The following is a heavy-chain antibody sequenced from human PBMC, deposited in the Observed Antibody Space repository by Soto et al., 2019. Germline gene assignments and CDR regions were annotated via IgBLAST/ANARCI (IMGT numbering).Heavy chain of an antibody. J-gene: IGHJ4*02. V-gene: IGHV1-18*04. CDR2: SSAYNGNT. CDR1: GYTFTSYG. D-gene: IGHD3-22*01. Sequence: ASVKVSCKASGYTFTSYGISWVRQAAGQGLEWMGWSSAYNGNTYYTQKFQGRLTMTTDTSTSTAYMELPSLRSDDTAVYYCARDPSPTGPYYHFDYWGQGTPVTLSS. CDR3: ARDPSPTGPYYHFDY.